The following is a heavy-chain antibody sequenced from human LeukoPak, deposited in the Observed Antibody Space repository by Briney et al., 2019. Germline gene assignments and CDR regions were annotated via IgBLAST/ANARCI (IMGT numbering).Heavy chain of an antibody. J-gene: IGHJ4*02. D-gene: IGHD2-2*01. CDR3: ARYCSSTSCYRGSLEY. CDR1: GFTFSNYW. V-gene: IGHV3-74*01. Sequence: GGSLRLSCAASGFTFSNYWMHWVRQAPGKGLVWVSRINSDGSTITYADSVEGRFTISRDNAKNTLYLQMNSLRAEDTAVYYCARYCSSTSCYRGSLEYWGQGTLVTVSS. CDR2: INSDGSTI.